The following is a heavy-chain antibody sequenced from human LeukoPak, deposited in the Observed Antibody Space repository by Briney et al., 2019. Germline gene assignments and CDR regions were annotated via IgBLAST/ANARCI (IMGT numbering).Heavy chain of an antibody. D-gene: IGHD5-18*01. J-gene: IGHJ4*02. V-gene: IGHV3-53*05. CDR3: AKDGYNYGYGTGRFDY. CDR1: GFTVSSNY. Sequence: GGSLRLSCAASGFTVSSNYMSWVRQAPGKGLEWISVIHSGGDTYYTDSLKGRFTISRDTSKNTLYLQMNSLRAEDTAIYYCAKDGYNYGYGTGRFDYWGQGTLVTVSS. CDR2: IHSGGDT.